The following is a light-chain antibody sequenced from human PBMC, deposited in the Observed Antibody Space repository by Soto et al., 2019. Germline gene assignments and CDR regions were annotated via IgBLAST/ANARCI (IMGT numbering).Light chain of an antibody. CDR2: EVN. J-gene: IGLJ1*01. V-gene: IGLV2-14*01. CDR1: SSDIGAYDY. CDR3: FSFTTPGPLV. Sequence: QSALTQPASLSGSPGQSITISCTGTSSDIGAYDYVSWFQQHPAKAPKLMISEVNNRPSGVSNRFSGSKSGNTAYLTISGLQVEDEAENFCFSFTTPGPLVFGTGTKRTVL.